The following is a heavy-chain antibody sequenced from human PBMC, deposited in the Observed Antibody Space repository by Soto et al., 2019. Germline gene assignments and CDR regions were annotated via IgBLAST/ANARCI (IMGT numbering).Heavy chain of an antibody. D-gene: IGHD3-10*01. CDR2: ISWNSDSI. J-gene: IGHJ6*03. CDR1: GFTFDDYA. Sequence: EVQLVESGGGLVQPGRSLRLSCTASGFTFDDYAMHWVRQVPGKGLEWVAGISWNSDSIGYTDSVKGRFTISRDNAKKSLYLQMHSLRADDTAFYYCVQDTGNMMARGGFRKIYYYYYYMDVWGKGTTVTVSS. V-gene: IGHV3-9*01. CDR3: VQDTGNMMARGGFRKIYYYYYYMDV.